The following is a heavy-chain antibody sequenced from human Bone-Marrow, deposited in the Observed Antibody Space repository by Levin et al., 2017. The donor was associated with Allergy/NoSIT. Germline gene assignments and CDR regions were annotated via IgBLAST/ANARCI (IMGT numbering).Heavy chain of an antibody. Sequence: GESLKISCKASGYTFTTYEINWVRQAPGHGLEWMGWMNPNSGTTGDAQKFQGRVAMTRNTSTTPAYMELSERRSEDAALYYCAREIVTGTSYNSEYGMDVWGQGTTVTVSS. CDR1: GYTFTTYE. D-gene: IGHD2-21*02. CDR3: AREIVTGTSYNSEYGMDV. J-gene: IGHJ6*02. CDR2: MNPNSGTT. V-gene: IGHV1-8*01.